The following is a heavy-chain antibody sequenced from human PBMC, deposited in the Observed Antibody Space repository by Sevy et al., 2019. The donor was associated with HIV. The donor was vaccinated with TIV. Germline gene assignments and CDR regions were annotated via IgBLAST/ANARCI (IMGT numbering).Heavy chain of an antibody. Sequence: ASVKVSCKASGYTFTNYYMHWVRQALGHGLEWMGWINSKSGGTNYAQNFQGRVILTSDTSLSTAYMELTSLRPDDTAIYYCAKHTSFMLDSWGQGTLVTVSS. CDR2: INSKSGGT. CDR3: AKHTSFMLDS. CDR1: GYTFTNYY. V-gene: IGHV1-2*02. J-gene: IGHJ5*01.